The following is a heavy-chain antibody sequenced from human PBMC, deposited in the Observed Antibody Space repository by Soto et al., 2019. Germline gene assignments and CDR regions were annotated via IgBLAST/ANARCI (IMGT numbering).Heavy chain of an antibody. V-gene: IGHV3-30-3*01. CDR2: ISYDGSDK. D-gene: IGHD3-22*01. Sequence: WGSLRLSCAAPGFPFSFYSMHWVRQAPGKGLDWVALISYDGSDKDYADSVKGRFTISRGNSRNTLFLQMNSLRAEDTAVYYCARDYYKYYDSSGYYRSPAYWGQGTLVTVSS. CDR3: ARDYYKYYDSSGYYRSPAY. CDR1: GFPFSFYS. J-gene: IGHJ4*02.